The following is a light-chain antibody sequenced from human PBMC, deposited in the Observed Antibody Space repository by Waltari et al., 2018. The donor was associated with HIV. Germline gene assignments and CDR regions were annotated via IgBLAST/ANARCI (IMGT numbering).Light chain of an antibody. Sequence: SYVLTQPPSLAGTPGQTATISCGGENLGRKSVHWYRQKPGQGPLLVVYADSERPSGIPERISGVNSGNTASLTISRVEAGDEADYFCQVWDSDTDGVIFGGGTKLTVL. V-gene: IGLV3-21*02. CDR3: QVWDSDTDGVI. CDR2: ADS. J-gene: IGLJ2*01. CDR1: NLGRKS.